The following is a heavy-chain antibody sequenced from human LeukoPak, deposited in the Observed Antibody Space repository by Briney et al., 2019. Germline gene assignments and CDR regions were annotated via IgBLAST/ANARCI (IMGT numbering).Heavy chain of an antibody. J-gene: IGHJ4*02. CDR2: INPNSGGT. CDR3: ARGGYDYVWGSYRYILNY. Sequence: ASVKVSCKASGYTFTGYYMHWVRQAPGQGLEWMGWINPNSGGTNYAQKFQGRVTMTRDTSISTAYMELSRLRSDDTAVYYCARGGYDYVWGSYRYILNYWGQGTLVTVSS. V-gene: IGHV1-2*02. D-gene: IGHD3-16*02. CDR1: GYTFTGYY.